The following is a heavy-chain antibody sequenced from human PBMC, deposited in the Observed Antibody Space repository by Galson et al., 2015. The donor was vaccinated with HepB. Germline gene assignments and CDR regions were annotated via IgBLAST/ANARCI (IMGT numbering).Heavy chain of an antibody. Sequence: SLRLSCAASGFTLSNYWMHWVRQAPGKGLVWVSRINSDGTSTSYADSVKGRFIISRDNANNMLYLQMNSLTVEDTAVYYCTRVEVGASGKFDYWGQGTLVTVSS. V-gene: IGHV3-74*01. CDR1: GFTLSNYW. CDR2: INSDGTST. J-gene: IGHJ4*02. CDR3: TRVEVGASGKFDY. D-gene: IGHD3-22*01.